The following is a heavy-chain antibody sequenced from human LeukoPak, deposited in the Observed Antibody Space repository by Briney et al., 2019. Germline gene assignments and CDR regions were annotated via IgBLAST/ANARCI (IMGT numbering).Heavy chain of an antibody. D-gene: IGHD4-17*01. CDR2: MNPNSGNT. CDR3: ARTLLTSKPRTPVTTGDY. J-gene: IGHJ4*02. Sequence: ASVKVSCKASGYTFTSYDINWVRQATGQGLEWMGWMNPNSGNTGYAQKFQSRVTMTRNTSISTAYMELSSLRSEDTAVYYCARTLLTSKPRTPVTTGDYWGQGTLVTVSS. V-gene: IGHV1-8*01. CDR1: GYTFTSYD.